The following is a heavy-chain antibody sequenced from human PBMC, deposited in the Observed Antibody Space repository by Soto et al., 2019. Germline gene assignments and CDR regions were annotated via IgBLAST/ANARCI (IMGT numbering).Heavy chain of an antibody. D-gene: IGHD3-16*01. V-gene: IGHV1-8*01. Sequence: QAHLEQSGAELKRPGASVKVSCKASGYTFSDFDINWLRQASGQGPEWMGWMNAKSGDTFFAQRFQGKFNMTWDPSLSTAYMEVGSLTSDDTAIYYCARGNPFNYAGFDVWGQGTTVAVSS. CDR3: ARGNPFNYAGFDV. J-gene: IGHJ6*02. CDR2: MNAKSGDT. CDR1: GYTFSDFD.